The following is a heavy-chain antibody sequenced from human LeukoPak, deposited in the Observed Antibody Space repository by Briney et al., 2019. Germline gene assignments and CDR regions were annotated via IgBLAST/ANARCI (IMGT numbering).Heavy chain of an antibody. V-gene: IGHV5-51*01. J-gene: IGHJ4*02. CDR3: ARGFGSSWYGLNFDY. D-gene: IGHD6-13*01. Sequence: GESLKISCKGSGYSFTSYWIGWVRQMPGKGLEWMGIIYPGDSDTRYSPSFQGQVTISADKSISTAYLQWSSLKASDTAMYYCARGFGSSWYGLNFDYWGQGTLVTVSS. CDR2: IYPGDSDT. CDR1: GYSFTSYW.